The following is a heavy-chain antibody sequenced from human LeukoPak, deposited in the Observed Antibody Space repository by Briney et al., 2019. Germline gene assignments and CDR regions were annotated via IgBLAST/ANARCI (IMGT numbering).Heavy chain of an antibody. CDR2: INKDGSEK. V-gene: IGHV3-7*05. D-gene: IGHD4-17*01. J-gene: IGHJ4*02. CDR3: VRFPTGFDY. CDR1: GFTFSSYW. Sequence: PGGSLRLSCAASGFTFSSYWMTWVRQAPGKGLEWVANINKDGSEKYYVDSVKGRFTISRDNAKNSLYLKMNSLRGEDAAVYYCVRFPTGFDYWGQGILVTVSS.